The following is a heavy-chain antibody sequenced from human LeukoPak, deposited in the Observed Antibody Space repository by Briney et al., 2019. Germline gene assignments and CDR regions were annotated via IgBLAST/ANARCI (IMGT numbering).Heavy chain of an antibody. Sequence: SVKVSCKASGGTFSSYAISWVRQAPGQGLEWMGGIIPIFGTANYAQKFQGGVTITTDESTSTAYMELSSLRSEDTAVYYCARAGYCGGDCYSGAFDIWGQGTMVTVSS. CDR3: ARAGYCGGDCYSGAFDI. D-gene: IGHD2-21*02. CDR2: IIPIFGTA. J-gene: IGHJ3*02. CDR1: GGTFSSYA. V-gene: IGHV1-69*05.